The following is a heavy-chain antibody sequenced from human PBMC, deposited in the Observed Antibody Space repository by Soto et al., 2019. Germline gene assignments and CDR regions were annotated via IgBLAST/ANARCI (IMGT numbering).Heavy chain of an antibody. J-gene: IGHJ4*02. CDR1: GFTFSSYG. CDR3: AREGTYCSGGSCYPHFDY. D-gene: IGHD2-15*01. V-gene: IGHV3-33*01. Sequence: QVQLVESGGGVVQPGRSLRLSCAASGFTFSSYGMHWVRQAPGKGLEWVAVIWYDGSNKYYADSVKGRFTTSRDNSKNTLYLRMNSLRAEDTAVYYCAREGTYCSGGSCYPHFDYWGQGTLVTVSS. CDR2: IWYDGSNK.